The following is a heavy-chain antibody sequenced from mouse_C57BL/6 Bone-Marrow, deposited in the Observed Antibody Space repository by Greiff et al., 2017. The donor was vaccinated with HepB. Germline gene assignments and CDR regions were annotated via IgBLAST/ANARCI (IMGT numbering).Heavy chain of an antibody. V-gene: IGHV1-9*01. CDR3: ASRGYYFLWFAY. CDR2: ILPGRGST. CDR1: GYTFTGYW. J-gene: IGHJ3*01. D-gene: IGHD2-3*01. Sequence: QVQLQQSGAELMKPGASVKLSCKATGYTFTGYWIEWVKQRPGHGLEWIGEILPGRGSTNYNEKFKGKATFTADTSSTSAYMQLSSLTTEDSAIYYCASRGYYFLWFAYWGQGTLVTVSS.